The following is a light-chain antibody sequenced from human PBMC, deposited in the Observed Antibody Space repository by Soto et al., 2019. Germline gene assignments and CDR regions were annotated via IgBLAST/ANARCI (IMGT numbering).Light chain of an antibody. CDR1: SSNVGSRT. V-gene: IGLV1-44*01. Sequence: QLVLTQPPSASGTPGQRVTISCSGSSSNVGSRTVNWYQQLPGTAPKLLIYINNQRPSGVPDRFSGSKSGTSASLAINGLQSEDEADYYCAAWDDSLNGVVFGGGTQLTVL. CDR2: INN. CDR3: AAWDDSLNGVV. J-gene: IGLJ7*01.